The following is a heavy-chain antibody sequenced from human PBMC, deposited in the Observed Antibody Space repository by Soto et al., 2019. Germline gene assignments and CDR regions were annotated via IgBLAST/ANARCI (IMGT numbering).Heavy chain of an antibody. CDR3: ARIRNPGYYFDY. CDR1: GFTFSGYW. V-gene: IGHV3-7*01. CDR2: IKQDGSEK. J-gene: IGHJ4*02. Sequence: EVQLVESGGGLVQPGGSLRLSCAASGFTFSGYWMSWVRQTPGKGLEWVATIKQDGSEKYYVDSVKGRFTISRDNAESSLYLQVSSLRAEDTAVYYCARIRNPGYYFDYWGQGTLVNVSS.